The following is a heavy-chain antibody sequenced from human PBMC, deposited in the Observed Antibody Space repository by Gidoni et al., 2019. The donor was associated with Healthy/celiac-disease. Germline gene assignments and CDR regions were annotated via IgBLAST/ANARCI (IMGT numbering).Heavy chain of an antibody. CDR2: LNHSGST. Sequence: QVQLQQWGAGLLQPSETLSLTGAVDGGSCSGYYWSWIRQPPGKCLEWIGELNHSGSTNHNPSLKSRVTISVDTSKNQFSLKLSSVTAADTAVYYCARDPRYYDYVWGSYRPRYYFDYWGQGTLVTVSS. J-gene: IGHJ4*02. V-gene: IGHV4-34*01. CDR1: GGSCSGYY. CDR3: ARDPRYYDYVWGSYRPRYYFDY. D-gene: IGHD3-16*02.